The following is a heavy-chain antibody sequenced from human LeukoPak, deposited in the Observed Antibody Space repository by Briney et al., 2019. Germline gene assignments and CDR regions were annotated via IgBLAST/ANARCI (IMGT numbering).Heavy chain of an antibody. J-gene: IGHJ4*02. CDR1: GFTFSSYG. CDR3: AREVAGPAFEY. D-gene: IGHD6-19*01. V-gene: IGHV3-33*01. Sequence: PGGSLRLSCAASGFTFSSYGMHWVRQAPGKGLEWVAVIWYDGNNKYYVDSVKGRFTISRDNAKNSVYLQMNSLRAEDTAVYYCAREVAGPAFEYWGQGTLVTVSS. CDR2: IWYDGNNK.